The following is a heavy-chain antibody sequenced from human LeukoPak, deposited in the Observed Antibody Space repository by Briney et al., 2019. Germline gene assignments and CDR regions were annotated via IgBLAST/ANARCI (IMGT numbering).Heavy chain of an antibody. D-gene: IGHD2-15*01. CDR3: ARVLACSGGSGYGVDYYYGMDV. J-gene: IGHJ6*02. CDR1: GFTFSSYA. Sequence: GGSLRLSCAASGFTFSSYAMHWVRQAPGKGLEWVAVISYDGSNKYYADSVKGRFTISRDNSKNTLYLQMNSLRAEDTAVYYCARVLACSGGSGYGVDYYYGMDVWGQGTTVTVSS. CDR2: ISYDGSNK. V-gene: IGHV3-30-3*01.